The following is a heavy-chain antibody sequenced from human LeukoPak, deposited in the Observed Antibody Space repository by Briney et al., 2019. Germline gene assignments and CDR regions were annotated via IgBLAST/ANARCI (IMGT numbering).Heavy chain of an antibody. CDR3: ARHPSGYSAYVIDY. V-gene: IGHV5-51*01. D-gene: IGHD5-12*01. J-gene: IGHJ4*02. CDR2: IYPGDSDT. Sequence: GASLKTSSNASGYYFTNYWIGWVRQMPGKGLEWMGIIYPGDSDTRYSPSFQSQITISADKSISTAYLQWSSLKASDTAIYYCARHPSGYSAYVIDYWGQGTLVTVSS. CDR1: GYYFTNYW.